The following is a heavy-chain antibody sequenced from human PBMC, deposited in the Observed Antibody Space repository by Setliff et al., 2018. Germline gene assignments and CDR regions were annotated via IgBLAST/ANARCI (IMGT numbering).Heavy chain of an antibody. CDR3: ATSPANGGHDAFNI. J-gene: IGHJ3*02. CDR1: GFTFSTYR. CDR2: IWDDGGNK. V-gene: IGHV3-33*08. Sequence: GGSLRLSCAASGFTFSTYRMHWVRQAPGKGLEWVAVIWDDGGNKYHADSVKGRFTISRDNSKNTLYLQMNSLRPEDTAVYYCATSPANGGHDAFNIWGQGTVVT. D-gene: IGHD6-25*01.